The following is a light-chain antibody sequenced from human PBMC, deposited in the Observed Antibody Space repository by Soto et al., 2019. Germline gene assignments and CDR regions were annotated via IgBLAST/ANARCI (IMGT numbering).Light chain of an antibody. CDR1: SSDVGGYNY. CDR3: SSYPNSGTWV. CDR2: DVS. J-gene: IGLJ3*02. V-gene: IGLV2-14*03. Sequence: QSVLTQPASVSGSPGQAITISCTGTSSDVGGYNYVSWYQQHPDKAPKLMIYDVSKRPSGVSNRFSGSKSGNTASLTISGPQAEDEADYYCSSYPNSGTWVFGGGTKLTVL.